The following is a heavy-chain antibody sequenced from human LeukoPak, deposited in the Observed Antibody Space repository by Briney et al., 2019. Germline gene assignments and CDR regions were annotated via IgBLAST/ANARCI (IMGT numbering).Heavy chain of an antibody. J-gene: IGHJ4*02. D-gene: IGHD3-3*01. CDR1: GGSINSGTYY. CDR2: IYTSGST. V-gene: IGHV4-61*02. Sequence: SQTLSLTCTVSGGSINSGTYYWSWIRQPAGKGLEWIGRIYTSGSTNYNPSLKSRVTISVDTSKNQFSLKLSSVTAADTAVYYCARVYYDFWIDYWGQGTLVTVSS. CDR3: ARVYYDFWIDY.